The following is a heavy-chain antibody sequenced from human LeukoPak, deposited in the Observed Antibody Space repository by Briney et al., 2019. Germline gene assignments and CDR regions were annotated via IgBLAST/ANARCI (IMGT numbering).Heavy chain of an antibody. CDR2: ISSSSSYI. D-gene: IGHD3-3*01. J-gene: IGHJ4*02. CDR1: GFTFSSYA. V-gene: IGHV3-21*01. CDR3: ARSQMTYYDFWSGYPPLYYFDY. Sequence: GGSLRLSCAASGFTFSSYAMNWVRQAPGKGLEWVSSISSSSSYIYYADSVKGRFTISRDNAKNSLYLQMNSLRAEDTAVYYCARSQMTYYDFWSGYPPLYYFDYWGQGTLVTVSS.